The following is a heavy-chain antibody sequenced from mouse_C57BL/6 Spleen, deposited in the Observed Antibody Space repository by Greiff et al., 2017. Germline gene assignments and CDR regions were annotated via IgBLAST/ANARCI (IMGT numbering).Heavy chain of an antibody. CDR1: GYTFTSYW. V-gene: IGHV1-64*01. Sequence: VKLVESGAELVKPGASVKLSCKASGYTFTSYWMHWVKQRPGQGLEWIGMIHPNSGSTNYNEKFKSKATLTVDKSSSTAYMQLSSLTSEDSAVYYCARDYGSSSLAMDYWGQGTSVTVSS. CDR3: ARDYGSSSLAMDY. J-gene: IGHJ4*01. D-gene: IGHD1-1*01. CDR2: IHPNSGST.